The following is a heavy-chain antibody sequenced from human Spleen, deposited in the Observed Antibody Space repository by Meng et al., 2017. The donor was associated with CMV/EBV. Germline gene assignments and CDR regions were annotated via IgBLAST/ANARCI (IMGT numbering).Heavy chain of an antibody. CDR1: GYTFTTYY. CDR3: ARSHRFGELLYDY. V-gene: IGHV1-46*01. Sequence: KASGYTFTTYYIHWVRQAPGQGLEWLGIIYSNDGSTSYSHKFQGRVTLTRDTSRSTVYMELSSLRSEDTAVYYCARSHRFGELLYDYWGQGALVTVSS. J-gene: IGHJ4*02. CDR2: IYSNDGST. D-gene: IGHD3-10*01.